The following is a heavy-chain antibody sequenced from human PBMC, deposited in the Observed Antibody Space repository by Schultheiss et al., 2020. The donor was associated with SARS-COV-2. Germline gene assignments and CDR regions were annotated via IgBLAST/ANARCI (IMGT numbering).Heavy chain of an antibody. V-gene: IGHV4-30-4*01. CDR3: ARDLGAARSTGGMDV. D-gene: IGHD1-26*01. CDR2: INHSGST. J-gene: IGHJ6*02. CDR1: GGSISSGDYY. Sequence: SETLSLTCTVSGGSISSGDYYWSWIRQPPGKGLEWIGEINHSGSTNYNPSLKSRVTISVDTSKNQFSLKLSSVTAADTAVYYCARDLGAARSTGGMDVWGQGTTVTVSS.